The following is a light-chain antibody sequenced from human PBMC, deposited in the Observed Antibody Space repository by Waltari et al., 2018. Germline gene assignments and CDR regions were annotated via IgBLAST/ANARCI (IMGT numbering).Light chain of an antibody. J-gene: IGKJ2*01. Sequence: EIVMTQSPVTLSLSPGERATLSCRASQIVGSNLAWYQQKPGQAPRLLIYGVSIRVTGIPARFSGTGSGTEFTLTISSLQSEDFAVYYCQQYNNWPPYTFGQGTRLEI. CDR2: GVS. V-gene: IGKV3-15*01. CDR3: QQYNNWPPYT. CDR1: QIVGSN.